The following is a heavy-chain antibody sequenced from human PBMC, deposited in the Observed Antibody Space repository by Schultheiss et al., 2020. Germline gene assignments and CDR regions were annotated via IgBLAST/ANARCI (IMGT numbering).Heavy chain of an antibody. J-gene: IGHJ3*02. D-gene: IGHD4-17*01. CDR1: GYTLTELS. Sequence: ASVKVSCKVSGYTLTELSMHWVRQAPGQGLEWVGWINPNSGGTNYAQKFQGRVTITADESTSTAYMELSSLRSEDTAVYYCASKIRPVSAFDIWGQGTMVTVSS. CDR2: INPNSGGT. CDR3: ASKIRPVSAFDI. V-gene: IGHV1-2*02.